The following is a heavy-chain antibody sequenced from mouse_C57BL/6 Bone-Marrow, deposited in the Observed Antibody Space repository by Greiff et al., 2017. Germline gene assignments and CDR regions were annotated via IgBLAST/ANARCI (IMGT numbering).Heavy chain of an antibody. D-gene: IGHD1-1*02. Sequence: EVQVVESGGGLVQPGGSMKLSCVASGFTFSNYWMNWVRQSPEKGLEWVAQIRLKSDNYATHYAESVQGRFTISRDDSKSSVYLQMNNLRAEDNGIYYCTGLWAWFAYWGQGTLVTVSA. J-gene: IGHJ3*01. CDR3: TGLWAWFAY. CDR2: IRLKSDNYAT. V-gene: IGHV6-3*01. CDR1: GFTFSNYW.